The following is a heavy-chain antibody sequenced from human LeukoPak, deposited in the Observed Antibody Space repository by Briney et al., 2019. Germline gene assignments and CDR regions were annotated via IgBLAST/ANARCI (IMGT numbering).Heavy chain of an antibody. D-gene: IGHD5-18*01. Sequence: QSGGSLRLSCAASGFTFSSYSMNWVRQAPGKGLEWVSYISSSSSTIYYADSVKGRFTISRDNAKNSLYLQMNSLRAEDTAVYYCARDQGEYSYGYDLWGQGTLVTVSS. J-gene: IGHJ5*02. CDR1: GFTFSSYS. CDR2: ISSSSSTI. V-gene: IGHV3-48*01. CDR3: ARDQGEYSYGYDL.